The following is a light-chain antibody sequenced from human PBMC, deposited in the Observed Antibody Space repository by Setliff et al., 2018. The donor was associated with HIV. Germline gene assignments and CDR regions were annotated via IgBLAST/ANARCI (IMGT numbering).Light chain of an antibody. J-gene: IGLJ1*01. V-gene: IGLV2-14*03. Sequence: QSALPQPASVSGSPGQSITISCTGTSSDVGGYNYVSWYQQHPGKVPKLRIYDVSNRPSGVSNRFSGSKSGNTASLTISGLQAEDEADYYCSSYTSTSTLLVFGTGTKVTVL. CDR1: SSDVGGYNY. CDR2: DVS. CDR3: SSYTSTSTLLV.